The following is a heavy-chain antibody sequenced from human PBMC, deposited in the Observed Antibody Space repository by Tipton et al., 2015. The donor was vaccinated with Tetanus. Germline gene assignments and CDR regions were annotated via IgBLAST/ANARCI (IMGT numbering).Heavy chain of an antibody. CDR3: ARDSSGGYYYDV. Sequence: CAASGFTFSDYYMSWIRQAPGKGPEWLSYISSNTRHTDYADSVKGRFTISRDNARTTLYLQMDSLRVEDTAVYYCARDSSGGYYYDVWGQGTLVTVSS. CDR2: ISSNTRHT. D-gene: IGHD3-22*01. V-gene: IGHV3-11*06. J-gene: IGHJ4*02. CDR1: GFTFSDYY.